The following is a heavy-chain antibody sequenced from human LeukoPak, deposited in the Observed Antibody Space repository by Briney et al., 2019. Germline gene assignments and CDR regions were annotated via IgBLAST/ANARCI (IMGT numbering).Heavy chain of an antibody. Sequence: ASVKVSCKASGYTFTSYGISWVRQAPGQGLEWMGWISAYNGNTNYAQKLQGRVTMTTDTPTSTAYMELRSLRPDDTAVYYCARGGIAAPGYYYGMDVWGQGTTVTVSS. V-gene: IGHV1-18*01. CDR1: GYTFTSYG. CDR2: ISAYNGNT. CDR3: ARGGIAAPGYYYGMDV. D-gene: IGHD1-26*01. J-gene: IGHJ6*02.